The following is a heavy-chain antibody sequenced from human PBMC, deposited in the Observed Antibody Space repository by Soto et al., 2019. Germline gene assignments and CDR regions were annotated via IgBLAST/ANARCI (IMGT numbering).Heavy chain of an antibody. D-gene: IGHD5-12*01. J-gene: IGHJ6*03. CDR1: GFSLSTSGMC. Sequence: ASGPTLVNPTQTLTLTCTFSGFSLSTSGMCVSWIRQPPGKALEWLARIDWDDDKYYSTSLKTRLTISKDTSKNQVVLTMTNMDPVDTATYYCARIFGGYDDENYYYYYMDVWGKGTTVTVSS. CDR3: ARIFGGYDDENYYYYYMDV. V-gene: IGHV2-70*11. CDR2: IDWDDDK.